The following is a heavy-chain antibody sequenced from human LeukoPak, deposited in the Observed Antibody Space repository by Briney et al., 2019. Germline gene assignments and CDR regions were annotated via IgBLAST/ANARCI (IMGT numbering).Heavy chain of an antibody. CDR3: ARAYCTNGVCYPTTVTTFLDY. J-gene: IGHJ4*02. V-gene: IGHV4-34*01. Sequence: PSETLSLTCTVSGGSINNYYWSRIRQPPGKGLEWIGEINHSGSTNYNPSLKSRVTISVDTSKNQFSLKLSSVTAADTAVYYCARAYCTNGVCYPTTVTTFLDYWGQGTLVTVSS. CDR1: GGSINNYY. CDR2: INHSGST. D-gene: IGHD2-8*01.